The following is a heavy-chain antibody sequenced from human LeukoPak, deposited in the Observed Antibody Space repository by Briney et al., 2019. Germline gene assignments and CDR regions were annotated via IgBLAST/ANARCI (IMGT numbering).Heavy chain of an antibody. D-gene: IGHD1-26*01. CDR3: VRQQTPHGNFDY. Sequence: GGSLRLSCATSGFTFSNHAMHWVRQATGKGLEWVSAIGTAGDTFYPGSVKGRFTISRENAKNSLSLQMNILRAEDTAVYYCVRQQTPHGNFDYWGQGTLVTVSS. CDR2: IGTAGDT. J-gene: IGHJ4*02. V-gene: IGHV3-13*01. CDR1: GFTFSNHA.